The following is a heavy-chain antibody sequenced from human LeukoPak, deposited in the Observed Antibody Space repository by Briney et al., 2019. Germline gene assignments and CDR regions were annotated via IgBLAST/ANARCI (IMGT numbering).Heavy chain of an antibody. J-gene: IGHJ4*02. V-gene: IGHV4-39*01. D-gene: IGHD6-13*01. CDR1: GGSISSSSYY. Sequence: SETLSLTCTVSGGSISSSSYYWGWIRQPPGKGLEWIGSIYYSGSTYYNPSLKSRVTISVDTSKNQFSLKLSSVTAADTAVYYCARGLGDGYIGYWGQGTLVTVSS. CDR2: IYYSGST. CDR3: ARGLGDGYIGY.